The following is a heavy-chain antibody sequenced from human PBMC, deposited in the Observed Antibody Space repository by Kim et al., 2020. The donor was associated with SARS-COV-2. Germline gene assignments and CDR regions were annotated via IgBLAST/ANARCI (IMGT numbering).Heavy chain of an antibody. V-gene: IGHV3-30*18. CDR1: GFTFSTYG. J-gene: IGHJ6*02. D-gene: IGHD3-10*01. CDR2: ISYDGSNE. CDR3: AKALLRGVNYYYYGMDV. Sequence: GGSLRLSCAASGFTFSTYGMYWVRQAPGKGLEWVALISYDGSNEYYADSVKGRFTISRDNSKNTLYLQMNSLRAEDTALFYCAKALLRGVNYYYYGMDVWGQGTTVTAPS.